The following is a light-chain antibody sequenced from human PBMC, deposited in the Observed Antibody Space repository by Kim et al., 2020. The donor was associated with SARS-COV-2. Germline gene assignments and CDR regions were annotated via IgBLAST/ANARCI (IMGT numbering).Light chain of an antibody. Sequence: SYELTQPPSVSVSPGQTVTITCSGDELGDYSASWYQQRPGQSPILLIYKNTKRPSGIPERFSGSSSGNRATLTIAGTQAMDEADYYCQAWDTSNVLFGGGTKLTVL. V-gene: IGLV3-1*01. CDR1: ELGDYS. CDR2: KNT. CDR3: QAWDTSNVL. J-gene: IGLJ3*02.